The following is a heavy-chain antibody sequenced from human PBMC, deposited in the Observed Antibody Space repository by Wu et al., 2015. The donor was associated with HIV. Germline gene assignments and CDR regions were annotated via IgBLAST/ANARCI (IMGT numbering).Heavy chain of an antibody. CDR2: INPSGGLT. J-gene: IGHJ4*02. CDR1: GYTFTSYD. V-gene: IGHV1-46*01. Sequence: QVQLVQSGAEVKKPGASVKVSCKASGYTFTSYDINWVRQATGQGLEWMGIINPSGGLTSYAQKFQGRVTMTRATSTSTLYMELSSLRSEDTAVFYCARDYSSGWYADYWGQGTLVTVSS. D-gene: IGHD6-19*01. CDR3: ARDYSSGWYADY.